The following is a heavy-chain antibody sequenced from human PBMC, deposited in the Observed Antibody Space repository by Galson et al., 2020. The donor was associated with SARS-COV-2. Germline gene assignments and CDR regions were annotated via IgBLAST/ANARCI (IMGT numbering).Heavy chain of an antibody. Sequence: QLGESLKISRAASGFTFSSYAMHRVRQAPGKGLEWVAVISYDGSNKYYADSVKGRFTISRDNSKNTLYLQMNSLRAEDTAVYYCSRDSGARFDYWGQGTLVTVSS. D-gene: IGHD2-15*01. V-gene: IGHV3-30*04. CDR3: SRDSGARFDY. CDR1: GFTFSSYA. J-gene: IGHJ4*02. CDR2: ISYDGSNK.